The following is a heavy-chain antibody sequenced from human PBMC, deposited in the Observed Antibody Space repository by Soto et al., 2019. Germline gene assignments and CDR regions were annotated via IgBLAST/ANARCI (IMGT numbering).Heavy chain of an antibody. CDR3: ARAGGGHWYDP. J-gene: IGHJ5*02. V-gene: IGHV4-59*01. D-gene: IGHD1-26*01. Sequence: SETLSLTCTVSGASISDYYWSWIRQPPGKGLEWIGYIYYTGSTNYNPSLKSRVTISVDTSKNQLSLKLSSVTAADTAVYYCARAGGGHWYDPWGQGTLVTVSS. CDR1: GASISDYY. CDR2: IYYTGST.